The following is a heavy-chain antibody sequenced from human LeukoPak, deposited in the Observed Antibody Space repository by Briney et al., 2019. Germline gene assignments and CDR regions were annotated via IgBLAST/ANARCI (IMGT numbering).Heavy chain of an antibody. CDR1: GFTLSNSW. J-gene: IGHJ4*02. D-gene: IGHD3-10*01. CDR3: ARGGRGDV. CDR2: IKEDESEK. V-gene: IGHV3-7*01. Sequence: GGSLRLSCAASGFTLSNSWMSWVRQAPGKGLEWVANIKEDESEKYYVDSVKGRFTISRDNAKNSLYLQMNSLRAEDTAVYYCARGGRGDVWGQGTLVTVSS.